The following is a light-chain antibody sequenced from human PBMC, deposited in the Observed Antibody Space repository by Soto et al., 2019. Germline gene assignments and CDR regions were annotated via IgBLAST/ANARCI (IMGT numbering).Light chain of an antibody. J-gene: IGKJ4*01. CDR2: DAS. CDR3: QQYDNDPNVT. Sequence: DMQMSQSPSSVSASLGDRVTIXXQTSHDISKYLNWYQQNPGKAPKLXXYDASILETGVPSRFSGSGSGTDFTLTISSLQPEDIATYYCQQYDNDPNVTFGGGTKVDIK. CDR1: HDISKY. V-gene: IGKV1-33*01.